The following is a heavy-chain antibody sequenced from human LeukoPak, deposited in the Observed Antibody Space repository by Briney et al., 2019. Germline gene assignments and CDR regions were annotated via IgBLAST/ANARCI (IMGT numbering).Heavy chain of an antibody. CDR3: ARSYGMDV. CDR1: GFIFSSSW. V-gene: IGHV3-74*01. Sequence: TGGSLRLSCAASGFIFSSSWMHWVRQAPGKGPVWVSRINSDGSSTTYADSMKGRFTISRDNAKSTLYLQMNSLRADDTAVYYCARSYGMDVWGQGTTVTVSS. J-gene: IGHJ6*02. CDR2: INSDGSST.